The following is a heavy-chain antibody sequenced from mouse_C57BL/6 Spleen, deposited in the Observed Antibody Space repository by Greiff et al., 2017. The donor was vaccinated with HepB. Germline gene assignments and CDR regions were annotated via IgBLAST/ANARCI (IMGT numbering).Heavy chain of an antibody. CDR3: ARDGYDGYYAMDD. V-gene: IGHV1-9*01. CDR1: GYTFTGYW. Sequence: QVQLQQSGAELMKPGASVKLSCTATGYTFTGYWIEWVRQSPGHGLEWIGEILPGSGSTNYNEKFKGKATFPADTSSNTAYMQLSSLTTEDSAIYYCARDGYDGYYAMDDWGQGTSVTVSS. CDR2: ILPGSGST. J-gene: IGHJ4*01. D-gene: IGHD2-2*01.